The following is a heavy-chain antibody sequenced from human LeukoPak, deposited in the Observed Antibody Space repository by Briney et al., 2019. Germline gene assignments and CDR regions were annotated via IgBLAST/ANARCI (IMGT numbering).Heavy chain of an antibody. Sequence: PSETLSLTCTVSGVSISSSSYYWGWIRQPPGKGLEWIGSIYYSGSTYYNPSLKSRVTISVDTSKNQFSLKLSSVTAADTAVYYCARHGLPPGVEYQDDAFDIWGQGTMVTVSS. D-gene: IGHD2-2*01. J-gene: IGHJ3*02. CDR2: IYYSGST. V-gene: IGHV4-39*01. CDR3: ARHGLPPGVEYQDDAFDI. CDR1: GVSISSSSYY.